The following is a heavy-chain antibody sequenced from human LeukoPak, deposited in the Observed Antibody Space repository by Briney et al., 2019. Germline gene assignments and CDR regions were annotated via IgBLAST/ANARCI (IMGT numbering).Heavy chain of an antibody. D-gene: IGHD3-9*01. Sequence: GGSLRPSCAASGFTFSSFAINWVRQAPGKGLEWVSVITGSGSGADYADSVKGRFTISRDNSQNTVHLQMNSLRAEDTAVYYCARGLQGYYDSLTGCYRGRYYFDYWGQGTLVTVSS. CDR1: GFTFSSFA. J-gene: IGHJ4*02. CDR2: ITGSGSGA. V-gene: IGHV3-23*01. CDR3: ARGLQGYYDSLTGCYRGRYYFDY.